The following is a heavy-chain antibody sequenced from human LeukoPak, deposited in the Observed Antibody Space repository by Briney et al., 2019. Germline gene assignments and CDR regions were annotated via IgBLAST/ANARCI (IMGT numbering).Heavy chain of an antibody. CDR2: IYSGGST. J-gene: IGHJ4*02. CDR3: ARVDYGDYGFDY. Sequence: GGSLRLSCAASGFTVSSNYMSWVRQAPGKGLEWVSVIYSGGSTYYADPVKGRFTISRDNSKNTLYLQMNSLRAEDTAVYYCARVDYGDYGFDYWGQGTLVTVSS. D-gene: IGHD4-17*01. V-gene: IGHV3-66*01. CDR1: GFTVSSNY.